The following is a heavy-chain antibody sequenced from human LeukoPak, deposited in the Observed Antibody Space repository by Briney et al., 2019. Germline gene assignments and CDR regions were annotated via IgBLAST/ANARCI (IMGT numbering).Heavy chain of an antibody. J-gene: IGHJ4*02. CDR3: ARGWLALFDY. D-gene: IGHD5-24*01. Sequence: GGSLRVSCAASGFTVRSNYMSWVRQAPGKGLEWVSVIYSGGSTYYADSVKGRFTISRDNSKNTLYLQMNSLRAEDTAVYYCARGWLALFDYWGQGTLVTVSS. CDR1: GFTVRSNY. CDR2: IYSGGST. V-gene: IGHV3-66*01.